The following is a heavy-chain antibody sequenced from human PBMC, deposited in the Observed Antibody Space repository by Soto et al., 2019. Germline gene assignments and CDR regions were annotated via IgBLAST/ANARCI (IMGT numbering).Heavy chain of an antibody. Sequence: QLHLQASGPGLVKPSETLSLTCTVSGGSISSSSYYWGWIRHPPGKGLEWIGRIYYSGSTCYNPSLKSRVTVSVDTYKNQFSLNLSSVTAADTAVYYCASSEFHWGQGTLVTVSS. V-gene: IGHV4-39*01. CDR1: GGSISSSSYY. J-gene: IGHJ4*02. CDR2: IYYSGST. CDR3: ASSEFH. D-gene: IGHD2-21*01.